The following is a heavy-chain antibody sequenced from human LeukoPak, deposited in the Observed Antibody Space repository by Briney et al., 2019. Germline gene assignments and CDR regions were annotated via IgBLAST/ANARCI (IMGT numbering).Heavy chain of an antibody. CDR3: ARVGDSSTEFDI. J-gene: IGHJ3*02. CDR1: GGTFSSYA. D-gene: IGHD4-11*01. CDR2: IIPIFGTA. Sequence: SVKVSCKASGGTFSSYAISWVRQAPGQGLEWMGGIIPIFGTANYARKFQGRVTITADESTSTAYMELSSLRSEDTAVYYCARVGDSSTEFDIWGQGTMVTVSS. V-gene: IGHV1-69*13.